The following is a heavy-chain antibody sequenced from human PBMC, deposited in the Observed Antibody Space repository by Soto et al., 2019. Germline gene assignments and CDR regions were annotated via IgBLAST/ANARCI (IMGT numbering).Heavy chain of an antibody. CDR3: AKDHRNGGSRVDY. Sequence: QVQLVESGGGVVQPGRSLRLSWAVPGSSSKTHGMHWARQAPGKGLEWVAFISYDGKDANYADSVKGRFTISRDNSKDALYLQMGSLRGEDTAVYFCAKDHRNGGSRVDYWGQGTLVTVSS. CDR2: ISYDGKDA. V-gene: IGHV3-30*18. CDR1: GSSSKTHG. J-gene: IGHJ4*02. D-gene: IGHD2-15*01.